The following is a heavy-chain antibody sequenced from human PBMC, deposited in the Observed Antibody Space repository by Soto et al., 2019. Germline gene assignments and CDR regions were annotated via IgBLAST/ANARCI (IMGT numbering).Heavy chain of an antibody. V-gene: IGHV6-1*01. D-gene: IGHD1-1*01. Sequence: SQTLSLTCAISGDSVSSNSAAWNWIRQSPSRGLEWLGRTYYRSKWYNDYAVSVKSRITINPDTSKNQFSLQLNSVTPEDTAVYSCERATTGKGTWWFDTWGQGTLVTVSS. CDR2: TYYRSKWYN. CDR1: GDSVSSNSAA. J-gene: IGHJ5*02. CDR3: ERATTGKGTWWFDT.